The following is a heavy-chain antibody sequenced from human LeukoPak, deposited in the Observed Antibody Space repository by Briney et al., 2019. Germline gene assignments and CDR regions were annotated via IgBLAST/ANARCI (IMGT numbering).Heavy chain of an antibody. J-gene: IGHJ4*02. D-gene: IGHD1-1*01. CDR2: INHSRYT. V-gene: IGHV4-34*01. Sequence: SETLSLTCAVDGESFSGYYWNWIRQPPGKGLEWIGEINHSRYTNYNPSLKSRVSISVDTSKNQFSLKLSSVTAADTAVYYCARVEGTPSWGQGTLVTVSS. CDR3: ARVEGTPS. CDR1: GESFSGYY.